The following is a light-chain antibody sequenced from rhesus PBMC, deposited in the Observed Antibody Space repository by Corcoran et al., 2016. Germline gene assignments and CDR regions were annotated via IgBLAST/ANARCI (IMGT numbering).Light chain of an antibody. CDR1: QTVGSH. V-gene: IGKV3-24*04. Sequence: EIVVTQFPATLSLSPGERATLSCRASQTVGSHFVWYQQKPGQAPRPLIDYISRRATGIPDRFSGRGSGTDFTLTISSLEPEDVGLYYCQQTSNLSPLTFGGGTKV. CDR3: QQTSNLSPLT. CDR2: YIS. J-gene: IGKJ4*01.